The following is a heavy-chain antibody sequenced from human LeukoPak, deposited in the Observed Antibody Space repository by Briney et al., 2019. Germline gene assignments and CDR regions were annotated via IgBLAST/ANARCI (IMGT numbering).Heavy chain of an antibody. CDR2: VSDSSDI. CDR3: ARGGYYDSSGFRIDH. D-gene: IGHD3-22*01. Sequence: GGSLRLSCAASGFTFSSYTMNWVRQAPGKGLQWVSTVSDSSDIHYSDSVKGRFTISRDNARNSLYLQMNSLRDEDTAVYYCARGGYYDSSGFRIDHWGQGTLVTVSS. J-gene: IGHJ4*02. CDR1: GFTFSSYT. V-gene: IGHV3-48*02.